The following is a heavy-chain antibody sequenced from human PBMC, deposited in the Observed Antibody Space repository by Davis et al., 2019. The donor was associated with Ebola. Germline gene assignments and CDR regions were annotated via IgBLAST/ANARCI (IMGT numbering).Heavy chain of an antibody. CDR1: GFTFTDYY. D-gene: IGHD3-16*01. CDR2: INQNGRAV. V-gene: IGHV3-7*03. J-gene: IGHJ4*02. Sequence: PGGSLRLSCAASGFTFTDYYMSWVRQAPGKGLEWVANINQNGRAVYYVDSVKGRFTISRDNADNSVHLQMNSLRADDTALYYCARHGGQLDFWGQGTLVTVSS. CDR3: ARHGGQLDF.